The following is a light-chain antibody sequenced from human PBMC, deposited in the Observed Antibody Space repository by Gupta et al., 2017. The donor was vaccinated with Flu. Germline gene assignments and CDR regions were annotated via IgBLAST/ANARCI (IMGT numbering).Light chain of an antibody. CDR3: QAWDSSPWV. CDR2: QDS. CDR1: KLGDKY. J-gene: IGLJ3*02. Sequence: SYELPQPPSVSVSPGQTASIPCPGDKLGDKYACWYQQKPGQSTVLVIYQDSKRPSGIPERFSGSNSGNTATLTIIGTQAMDEADYYCQAWDSSPWVFGGGTKLTVL. V-gene: IGLV3-1*01.